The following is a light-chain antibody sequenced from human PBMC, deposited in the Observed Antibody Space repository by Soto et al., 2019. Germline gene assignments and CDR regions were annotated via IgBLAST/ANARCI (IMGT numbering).Light chain of an antibody. CDR3: QQYNTYWT. Sequence: DIQLTQSPSFLSASVGDRVTISCRASQGMSTYVAWYQQKPGKAPKLLIYDASSLESGVPSRFSGSGSGTEFTLTITSLQPDDFATYYCQQYNTYWTFGQGTKVDIK. J-gene: IGKJ1*01. V-gene: IGKV1-9*01. CDR1: QGMSTY. CDR2: DAS.